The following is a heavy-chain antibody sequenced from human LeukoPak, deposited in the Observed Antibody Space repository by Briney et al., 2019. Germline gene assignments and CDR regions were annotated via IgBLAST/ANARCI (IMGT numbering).Heavy chain of an antibody. V-gene: IGHV1-69*04. CDR1: GGTFSSYA. D-gene: IGHD3-22*01. CDR3: ARSLLYDSSGTYFDY. CDR2: IIPILGIA. J-gene: IGHJ4*02. Sequence: ASVKVSCKASGGTFSSYAIIWVRQAPGQGLEWMGRIIPILGIANYAQKFQGRVTITADKSTSTAYMELSSLRSEDTAVYYCARSLLYDSSGTYFDYWGQGTLVTVSS.